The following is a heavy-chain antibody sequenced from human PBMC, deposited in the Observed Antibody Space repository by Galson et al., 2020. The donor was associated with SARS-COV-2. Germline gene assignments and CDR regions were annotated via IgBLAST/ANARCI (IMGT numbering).Heavy chain of an antibody. D-gene: IGHD4-17*01. CDR3: ARLHYGEYAPEAFDI. Sequence: SETLSLTCAVSGTSISSGSYSWNWIRQPPGKGLEWIGYISHSGGTYYNPSLKSRVTISGDRSKNQFLLRLSSVTAADTAVYYCARLHYGEYAPEAFDIWGPGTSVTV. V-gene: IGHV4-30-2*01. CDR2: ISHSGGT. J-gene: IGHJ3*02. CDR1: GTSISSGSYS.